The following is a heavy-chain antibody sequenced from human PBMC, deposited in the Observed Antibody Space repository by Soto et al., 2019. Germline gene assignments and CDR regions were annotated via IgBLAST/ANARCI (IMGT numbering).Heavy chain of an antibody. D-gene: IGHD3-10*01. CDR1: GFIFRSYA. V-gene: IGHV3-23*01. J-gene: IGHJ5*02. Sequence: EVQLLQSGGGLVQPGGSLRLSCAASGFIFRSYAMSWVRQAPGKGLEWVSAISGSAEDTYYADSVKGRFTVPRDNSKNTVNLQMNRLRAEDTALYYCAKDLYASGAYGWFAPWGQGTLVTVSS. CDR3: AKDLYASGAYGWFAP. CDR2: ISGSAEDT.